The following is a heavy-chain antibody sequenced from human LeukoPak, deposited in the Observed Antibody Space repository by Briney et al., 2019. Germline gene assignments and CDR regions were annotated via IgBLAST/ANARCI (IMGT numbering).Heavy chain of an antibody. J-gene: IGHJ3*02. D-gene: IGHD3-10*01. V-gene: IGHV4-59*01. Sequence: PSETLSLTCTVSGGPFSSYYWSWIRQPPGKGLEWIGHIYYSGSTNYNPSLKSRVTISVDTSKNQFSLKLSSVTAADTAVYYCARGYYSFDIWGQGTTVTVSS. CDR2: IYYSGST. CDR3: ARGYYSFDI. CDR1: GGPFSSYY.